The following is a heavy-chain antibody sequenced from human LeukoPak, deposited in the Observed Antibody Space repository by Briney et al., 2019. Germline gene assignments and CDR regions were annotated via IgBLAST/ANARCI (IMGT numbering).Heavy chain of an antibody. CDR2: INHSGST. Sequence: PSETLSLTCAVYGGSLSGYSWSWIRQPPGKGLEWIGEINHSGSTNYNPSLKSRVTISVDTSKNQFSLKLSSVTAADTAVYYCARHKHAYYYDSSGYFLDYWGQGTLVTVSS. CDR3: ARHKHAYYYDSSGYFLDY. CDR1: GGSLSGYS. V-gene: IGHV4-34*01. J-gene: IGHJ4*02. D-gene: IGHD3-22*01.